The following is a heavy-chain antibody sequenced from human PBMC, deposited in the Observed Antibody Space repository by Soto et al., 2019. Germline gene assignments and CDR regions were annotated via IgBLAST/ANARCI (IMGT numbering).Heavy chain of an antibody. J-gene: IGHJ3*02. CDR3: ARDSSVAGNNAIDI. Sequence: GASVKVSCKASGYTFTGYYMHWVRQAPGQGLEWMGWINPNSGGTNYAQKFQGRVTMTRDTSISTAYMELSRLRSGDTAVYYCARDSSVAGNNAIDIWGQGTMVTVSS. CDR1: GYTFTGYY. D-gene: IGHD6-19*01. V-gene: IGHV1-2*02. CDR2: INPNSGGT.